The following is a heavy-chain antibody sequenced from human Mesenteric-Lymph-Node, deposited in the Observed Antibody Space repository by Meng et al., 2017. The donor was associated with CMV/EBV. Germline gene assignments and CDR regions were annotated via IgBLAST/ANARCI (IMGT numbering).Heavy chain of an antibody. J-gene: IGHJ4*02. V-gene: IGHV3-7*01. CDR1: GFIFSSYW. CDR2: IKQDGSQK. CDR3: ATSLTYCSSSNCYRAFDN. Sequence: GESLKISCVTSGFIFSSYWMSWVRQAPGKGLEWVANIKQDGSQKDYVDSVKGRFTLSRDNAKNSLYLQMESLRAEDTAVYYRATSLTYCSSSNCYRAFDNWGQGTLVTVSS. D-gene: IGHD2-2*01.